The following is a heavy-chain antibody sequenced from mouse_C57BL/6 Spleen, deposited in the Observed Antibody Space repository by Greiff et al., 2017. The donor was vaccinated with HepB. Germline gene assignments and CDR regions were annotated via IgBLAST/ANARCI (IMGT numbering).Heavy chain of an antibody. V-gene: IGHV5-9*01. J-gene: IGHJ1*03. D-gene: IGHD2-5*01. CDR2: ISGGGGNT. Sequence: EVQLVESGGGLVKPGGSLKLSCAASGFTFSSYTMSWVRQTPEKRLEWVATISGGGGNTYYTDSVKGRFTISRDNAKNTLYLQMSSLRSEDTALYYCARHPISYYSNWYFDVWGTGTTVTVSS. CDR3: ARHPISYYSNWYFDV. CDR1: GFTFSSYT.